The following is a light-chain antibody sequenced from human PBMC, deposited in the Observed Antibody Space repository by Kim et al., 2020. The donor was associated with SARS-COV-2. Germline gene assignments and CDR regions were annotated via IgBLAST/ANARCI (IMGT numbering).Light chain of an antibody. CDR3: CSYAGSYTYV. CDR1: SSDVGGYNY. V-gene: IGLV2-11*01. Sequence: GQSVTISVTGTSSDVGGYNYVSWYQQHPGKAPKLMIYDVSKRPSGVPDRFSGSKSGNTASLTISGLQAEDEADYYCCSYAGSYTYVFGTGTKVTVL. CDR2: DVS. J-gene: IGLJ1*01.